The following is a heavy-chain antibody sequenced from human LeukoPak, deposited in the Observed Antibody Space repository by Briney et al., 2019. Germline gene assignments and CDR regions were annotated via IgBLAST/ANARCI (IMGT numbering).Heavy chain of an antibody. CDR1: GGTFSSYA. J-gene: IGHJ4*02. V-gene: IGHV1-69*05. D-gene: IGHD3-9*01. Sequence: ASVKVSCKASGGTFSSYAISWVRQAPGQGLEWMGGIIPIFGTANYAQKLQGRVTMTTDTSTSTAYMELRSLRSDDTAVYYCARPRYFDWLPFDYWGQGTLVTVSS. CDR3: ARPRYFDWLPFDY. CDR2: IIPIFGTA.